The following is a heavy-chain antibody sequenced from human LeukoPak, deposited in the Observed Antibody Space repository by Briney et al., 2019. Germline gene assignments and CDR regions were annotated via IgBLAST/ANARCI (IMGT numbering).Heavy chain of an antibody. CDR1: GFTFSTYA. D-gene: IGHD3-22*01. V-gene: IGHV3-23*01. CDR3: AKDWDSSFDY. CDR2: ITGSGGAT. J-gene: IGHJ4*02. Sequence: PGGSLRLSCAASGFTFSTYAVNWVRQAPGKGLEWVSAITGSGGATYYADSVKGRFTISRDNSKNTLYLQMNSLRAEDTAVYYCAKDWDSSFDYWGQGTLVTVSS.